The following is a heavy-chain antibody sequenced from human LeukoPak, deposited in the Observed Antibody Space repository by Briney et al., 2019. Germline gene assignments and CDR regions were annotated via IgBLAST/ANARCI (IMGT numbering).Heavy chain of an antibody. D-gene: IGHD2-2*01. CDR1: GFTFSSYA. CDR2: ISGSGDST. CDR3: AKDRLSAPIAPRFDP. V-gene: IGHV3-23*01. Sequence: GGSLRLSCATSGFTFSSYAMSWVRQAPGKGLEWVSTISGSGDSTYYADSEKGRFTISRDNSKNTLHLQMNSLRAEDTALYYCAKDRLSAPIAPRFDPWGQGTRVTVSS. J-gene: IGHJ5*02.